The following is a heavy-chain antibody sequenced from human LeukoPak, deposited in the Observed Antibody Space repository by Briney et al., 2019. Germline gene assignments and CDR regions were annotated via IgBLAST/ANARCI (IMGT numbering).Heavy chain of an antibody. Sequence: PGGSLRLSCGASGFTSSSYIMNWVRQAPGKGLEWVSSISSSSSYIYYADSVKGRFTISRDNAKNSLYLQMNSLRAEDTAVYYCARDQSYGDNYFDYWGQGTLVTVSS. D-gene: IGHD4-17*01. CDR1: GFTSSSYI. CDR3: ARDQSYGDNYFDY. V-gene: IGHV3-21*01. CDR2: ISSSSSYI. J-gene: IGHJ4*02.